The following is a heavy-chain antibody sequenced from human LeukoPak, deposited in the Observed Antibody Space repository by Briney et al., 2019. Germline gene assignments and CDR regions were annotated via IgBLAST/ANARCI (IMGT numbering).Heavy chain of an antibody. Sequence: ASVKVSCKASGYTFTSYGISWVRQAPGQGLEWMGWISAYNGNTNYAQKLQGRVTITADKSTSTAYMELSSLRSEDTAVYYCARGETYRKLDYWGQGTLVTVSS. CDR1: GYTFTSYG. CDR2: ISAYNGNT. D-gene: IGHD3-16*01. V-gene: IGHV1-18*01. CDR3: ARGETYRKLDY. J-gene: IGHJ4*02.